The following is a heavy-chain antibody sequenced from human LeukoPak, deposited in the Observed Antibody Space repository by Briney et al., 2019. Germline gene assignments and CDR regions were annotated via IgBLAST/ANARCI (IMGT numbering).Heavy chain of an antibody. CDR3: STGSGHAFDI. J-gene: IGHJ3*02. CDR2: INSDGSST. D-gene: IGHD3-10*01. V-gene: IGHV3-74*01. Sequence: GGSLRLSCAASGFTFSSYWMHWVRQVPGKGLVWVSRINSDGSSTSYADSVKGRFTISRDNAKNTLYVQMNSLRAEDTAVYYCSTGSGHAFDIWGRGTMVTVTS. CDR1: GFTFSSYW.